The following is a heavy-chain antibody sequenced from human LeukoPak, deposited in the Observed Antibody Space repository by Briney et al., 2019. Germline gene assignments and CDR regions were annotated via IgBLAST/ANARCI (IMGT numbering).Heavy chain of an antibody. Sequence: PGGSLRLSCAASGFTFSSYGMHWVRQAPGKGLEWVAVISYDGSNKYYADSVEGRFTISRDNSKNTLYLQMNSLRAEDTAVYYCAKASGSYPYYFDYWGQGTLVTVSS. J-gene: IGHJ4*02. CDR2: ISYDGSNK. CDR1: GFTFSSYG. D-gene: IGHD1-26*01. CDR3: AKASGSYPYYFDY. V-gene: IGHV3-30*18.